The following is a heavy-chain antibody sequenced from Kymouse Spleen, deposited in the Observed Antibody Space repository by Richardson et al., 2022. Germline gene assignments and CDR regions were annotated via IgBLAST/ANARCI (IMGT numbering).Heavy chain of an antibody. CDR3: ASLTGTPFDY. J-gene: IGHJ4*02. D-gene: IGHD1-7*01. V-gene: IGHV4-34*01. Sequence: QVQLQQWGAGLLKPSETLSLTCAVYGGSFSGYYWSWIRQPPGKGLEWIGEINHSGSTNYNPSLKSRVTISVDTSKNQFSLKLSSVTAADTAVYYCASLTGTPFDYWGQGTLVTVSS. CDR1: GGSFSGYY. CDR2: INHSGST.